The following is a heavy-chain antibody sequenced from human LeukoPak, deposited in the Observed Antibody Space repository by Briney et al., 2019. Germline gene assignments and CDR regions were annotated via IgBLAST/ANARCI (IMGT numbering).Heavy chain of an antibody. CDR3: TRAGSSGWYSFYYYYYGMDV. J-gene: IGHJ6*02. CDR2: IRSKAYGGTT. V-gene: IGHV3-49*03. CDR1: GFTFGDYA. D-gene: IGHD6-19*01. Sequence: GSLRLSCTASGFTFGDYAMSWFRQAPGKRLEWVGFIRSKAYGGTTEYAASVKGRFTISRDDSKSIAYLQMNSLKTEDTAVYYCTRAGSSGWYSFYYYYYGMDVWGQGTTVTVSS.